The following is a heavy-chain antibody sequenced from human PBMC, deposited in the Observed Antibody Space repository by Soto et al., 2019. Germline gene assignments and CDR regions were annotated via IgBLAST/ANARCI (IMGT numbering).Heavy chain of an antibody. Sequence: PGGSLRLSCAASGFTFSSYGMHWVRQAPGKGLEWVAVIWYDGSNKYYADSVKGRFTISRDNSKNTLYLQMNSLRAEDTAVYYCARDWRAITMVRGFEDVWGQGTTVTVSS. CDR3: ARDWRAITMVRGFEDV. CDR2: IWYDGSNK. CDR1: GFTFSSYG. J-gene: IGHJ6*02. D-gene: IGHD3-10*01. V-gene: IGHV3-33*01.